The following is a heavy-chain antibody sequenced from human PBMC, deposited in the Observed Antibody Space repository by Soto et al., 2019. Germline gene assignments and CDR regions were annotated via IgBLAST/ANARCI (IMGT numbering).Heavy chain of an antibody. CDR2: IYWDDDK. CDR3: AQSGGYYDFWSGLNWFDP. D-gene: IGHD3-3*01. CDR1: GFSLSTSGVG. Sequence: QITLKESGPTLVKPTQTLTLTCTFSGFSLSTSGVGVGWIRQPPGKALEWLALIYWDDDKRYSPSLKSRLTITKDTSKNQVVLTMTNMDPVDTATYYCAQSGGYYDFWSGLNWFDPWGQGTLVTVSS. J-gene: IGHJ5*02. V-gene: IGHV2-5*02.